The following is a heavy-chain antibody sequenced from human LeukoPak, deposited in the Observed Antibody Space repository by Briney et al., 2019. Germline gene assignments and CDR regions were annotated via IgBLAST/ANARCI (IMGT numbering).Heavy chain of an antibody. J-gene: IGHJ5*02. CDR2: ISSNGGST. CDR1: GFTFSSYA. CDR3: ARGMGTFGGVIVPLFDP. D-gene: IGHD3-16*02. Sequence: GGSLRLSCAASGFTFSSYAMHWVRQAPGKGLEYVSAISSNGGSTYYANSVKGRFTISRDNSTNTLYLQMGSLRAEDMAVYYGARGMGTFGGVIVPLFDPWGQGTLVTVSS. V-gene: IGHV3-64*01.